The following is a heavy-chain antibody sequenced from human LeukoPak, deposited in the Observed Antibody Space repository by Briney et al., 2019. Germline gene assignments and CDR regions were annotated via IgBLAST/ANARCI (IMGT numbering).Heavy chain of an antibody. J-gene: IGHJ3*02. Sequence: ASVKVSCKDSGYSFTDYFIHWVRQAPGQGLEWMGWIGPHSGGTNYAQNFQGRVTVTRDTSITTAYMELSKLTSDDTAVYYCGKNRLGMALDIWGQGTRVTVSS. V-gene: IGHV1-2*02. D-gene: IGHD7-27*01. CDR3: GKNRLGMALDI. CDR2: IGPHSGGT. CDR1: GYSFTDYF.